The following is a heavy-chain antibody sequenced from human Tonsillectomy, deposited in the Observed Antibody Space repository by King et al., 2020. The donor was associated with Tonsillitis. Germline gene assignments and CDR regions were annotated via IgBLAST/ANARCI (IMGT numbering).Heavy chain of an antibody. CDR2: ISYDGSNK. V-gene: IGHV3-30-3*01. Sequence: VQLVESGGGVVQPGRSLRLSCAASGVIFSSYAMHWVRQAPGKGLDGVAVISYDGSNKYYADSVKGRFTISRDNSKKTLYLQMNSLRAEDTAVYYCARDHGITGVLYFDYWGQGTLVTVSS. CDR1: GVIFSSYA. D-gene: IGHD1-1*01. CDR3: ARDHGITGVLYFDY. J-gene: IGHJ4*02.